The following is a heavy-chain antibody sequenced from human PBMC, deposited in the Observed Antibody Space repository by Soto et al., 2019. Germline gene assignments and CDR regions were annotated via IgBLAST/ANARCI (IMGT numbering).Heavy chain of an antibody. J-gene: IGHJ4*02. CDR2: ISINGGGT. Sequence: GGSLRLSCAASGFTFSSYAMTWVRQAPGRGLEWVSSISINGGGTYYADSVKGRFTVSRDNSESSLYLQMNSLRAEDTAVYYCAKVHNWGSHYYFDYWGQGSLVTVSS. CDR1: GFTFSSYA. CDR3: AKVHNWGSHYYFDY. D-gene: IGHD7-27*01. V-gene: IGHV3-23*01.